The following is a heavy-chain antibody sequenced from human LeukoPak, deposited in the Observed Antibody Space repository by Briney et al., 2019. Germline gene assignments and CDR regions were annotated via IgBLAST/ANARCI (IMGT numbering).Heavy chain of an antibody. Sequence: GGSLRLSCAASGFTFSSYWMTWVRQTPGKGLEWVANIKQDGSEEYYVDSVKGRFTISRDNSKNTLYLQMNSLRAEDTAVYYCAKGPYSSSWYSYFDYWGQGTLVTVSS. CDR2: IKQDGSEE. V-gene: IGHV3-7*03. J-gene: IGHJ4*02. CDR1: GFTFSSYW. CDR3: AKGPYSSSWYSYFDY. D-gene: IGHD6-13*01.